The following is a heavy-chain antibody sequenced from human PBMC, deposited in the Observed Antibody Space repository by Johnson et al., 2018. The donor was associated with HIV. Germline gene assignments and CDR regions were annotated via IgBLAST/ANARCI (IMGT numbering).Heavy chain of an antibody. D-gene: IGHD1-1*01. CDR3: ASRYTVDAFDI. CDR1: GFTVSSNY. CDR2: IYSGGSI. V-gene: IGHV3-66*01. Sequence: VQLVESGGGLVQPGGSLRLSCAASGFTVSSNYMSWVRQAPGKGLEWVSVIYSGGSIYYADSVKGRFSISRDNSKNTLYLQMNSLRAEDTAVYYCASRYTVDAFDIWGQGTMVTVSS. J-gene: IGHJ3*02.